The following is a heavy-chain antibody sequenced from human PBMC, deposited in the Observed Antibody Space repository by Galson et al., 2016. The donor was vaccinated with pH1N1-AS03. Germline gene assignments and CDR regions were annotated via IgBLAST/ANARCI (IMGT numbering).Heavy chain of an antibody. V-gene: IGHV2-26*01. Sequence: PALVKPTQTLTLTCTVSGFSLSNAKMGVSWIRQPPGKALEWLAHILSNDEKSYSTSLESRLTISKDTSKSQVVLTLATVNPEDTATYFCTRLTGISVITLKDIFFDGWGQGTMVTVSS. CDR2: ILSNDEK. CDR1: GFSLSNAKMG. J-gene: IGHJ3*01. D-gene: IGHD3-9*01. CDR3: TRLTGISVITLKDIFFDG.